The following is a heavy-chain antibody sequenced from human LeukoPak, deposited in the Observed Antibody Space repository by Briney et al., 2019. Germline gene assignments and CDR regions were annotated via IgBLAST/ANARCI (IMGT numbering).Heavy chain of an antibody. V-gene: IGHV3-53*01. CDR3: ARVLSGRGSLYSYYYYMDV. CDR1: EFSVGSNY. Sequence: GGSLRLSCAASEFSVGSNYMTWVRQAPGKGLEWVSLIYSGGRTYFADSVKGRFTISRDNSKNTLYLQMNSLRAEDTAVYFCARVLSGRGSLYSYYYYMDVWGKGTTVTISS. J-gene: IGHJ6*03. CDR2: IYSGGRT. D-gene: IGHD3-16*02.